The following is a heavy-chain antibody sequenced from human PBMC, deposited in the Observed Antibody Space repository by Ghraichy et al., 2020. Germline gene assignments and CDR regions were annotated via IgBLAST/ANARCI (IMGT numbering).Heavy chain of an antibody. V-gene: IGHV3-7*01. J-gene: IGHJ4*02. D-gene: IGHD5-12*01. CDR2: MNQDGSEQ. Sequence: GGSLRLSCRASGFILSNYWMSWVRQAPGKGLEWVANMNQDGSEQYYVNSVKSRFTISRDNAENSLYLQMNSLRVEDPAVYYCARDRHIVVDGRRGDCWGQGTRVTVSS. CDR1: GFILSNYW. CDR3: ARDRHIVVDGRRGDC.